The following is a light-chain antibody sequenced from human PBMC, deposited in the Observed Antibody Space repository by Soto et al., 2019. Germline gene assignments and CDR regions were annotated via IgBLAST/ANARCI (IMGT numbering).Light chain of an antibody. CDR2: ENN. CDR1: GGSIANTY. Sequence: FMLTQSHSVSESPGKTVIISCTRSGGSIANTYVQWYQQRPGSAPTTVIYENNQRPSGVPSRFSGSIDSSSNSASLTISGLQTEDEADYYCQSYDSTEHPVFFGGGTKLTVL. J-gene: IGLJ2*01. CDR3: QSYDSTEHPVF. V-gene: IGLV6-57*04.